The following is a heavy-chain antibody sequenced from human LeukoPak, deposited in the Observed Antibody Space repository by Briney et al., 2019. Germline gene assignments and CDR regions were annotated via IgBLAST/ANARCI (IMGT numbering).Heavy chain of an antibody. V-gene: IGHV5-51*01. CDR1: GYSFTNYW. Sequence: GESLKIPCRDSGYSFTNYWIGWVRQMPGRGLKWMGIIYPGDSDTRYSPSFQGQVNISADKSINTAYLQWSSLKASDTAMYYCARPLAYCGGNCYRTFDIWGQGTMVTVSS. CDR2: IYPGDSDT. D-gene: IGHD2-21*01. J-gene: IGHJ3*02. CDR3: ARPLAYCGGNCYRTFDI.